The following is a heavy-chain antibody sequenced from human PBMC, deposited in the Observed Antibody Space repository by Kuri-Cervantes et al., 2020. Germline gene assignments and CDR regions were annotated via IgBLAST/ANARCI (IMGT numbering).Heavy chain of an antibody. CDR2: IRYDGSNK. D-gene: IGHD2-15*01. CDR3: AKVYYSGYYYYMDV. V-gene: IGHV3-30*02. J-gene: IGHJ6*03. Sequence: LSLTCAASGFTFSNYGMHWVRQAPGKGLEWVAFIRYDGSNKYYADSVKGRFTISRDNSKNTLYLQMNSLRAEDTAVYYCAKVYYSGYYYYMDVWGKGTTVTVSS. CDR1: GFTFSNYG.